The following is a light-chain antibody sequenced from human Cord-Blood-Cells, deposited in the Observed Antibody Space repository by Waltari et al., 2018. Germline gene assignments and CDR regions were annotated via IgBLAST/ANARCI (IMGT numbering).Light chain of an antibody. Sequence: DIQMXQSPSSLSASVGDRVTITCRASQSISRYLNWYQQKPGKTPKLLIYAASSLQSGVPSRFSGSGSGTDFTLTISSLQPEDFATYYCQQSYSTPLLTFGGGTKVEIK. V-gene: IGKV1-39*01. CDR3: QQSYSTPLLT. CDR2: AAS. J-gene: IGKJ4*01. CDR1: QSISRY.